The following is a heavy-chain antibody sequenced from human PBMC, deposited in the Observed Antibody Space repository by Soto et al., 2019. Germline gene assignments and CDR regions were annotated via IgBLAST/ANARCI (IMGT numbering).Heavy chain of an antibody. Sequence: EVQLLESGGGLVQPGGSLRLSCAASGFTFSSYAMSWVRQAPGKGLEWVSAISGSGGSTYYADSVKGRFTISRDNLKNTLYLQMNSLRAGDTAVYYCARGTLRDPTFDYWGQGTLVNVSS. D-gene: IGHD4-17*01. J-gene: IGHJ4*02. CDR2: ISGSGGST. CDR3: ARGTLRDPTFDY. V-gene: IGHV3-23*01. CDR1: GFTFSSYA.